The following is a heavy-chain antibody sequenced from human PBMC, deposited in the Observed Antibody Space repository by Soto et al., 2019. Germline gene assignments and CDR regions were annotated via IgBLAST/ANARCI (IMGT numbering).Heavy chain of an antibody. V-gene: IGHV3-7*01. CDR3: ARAYN. Sequence: GGSLRLSCADSSFTFSRSWMSWVRQAPGKGPEWVANINQDGSEKDYVDSVMGRFTISRDNAKNSLYLQMNSLRAEDTAVYYCARAYNWGQGSLVTVSS. D-gene: IGHD5-18*01. CDR2: INQDGSEK. CDR1: SFTFSRSW. J-gene: IGHJ4*02.